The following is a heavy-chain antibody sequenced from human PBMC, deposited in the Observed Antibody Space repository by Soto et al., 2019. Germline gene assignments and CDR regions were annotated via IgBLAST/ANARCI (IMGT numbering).Heavy chain of an antibody. Sequence: GGSLRLSCAASGFTFSSYAMSWVRQAPGKVLEWVSAISGSGGSTYYADSVKGRFTISRDNSKNTLYLQMNSLRAEDTAVYYCAKYVRGMRFPGLKPMDVWGQGTTVTSP. D-gene: IGHD3-3*01. V-gene: IGHV3-23*01. J-gene: IGHJ6*02. CDR2: ISGSGGST. CDR1: GFTFSSYA. CDR3: AKYVRGMRFPGLKPMDV.